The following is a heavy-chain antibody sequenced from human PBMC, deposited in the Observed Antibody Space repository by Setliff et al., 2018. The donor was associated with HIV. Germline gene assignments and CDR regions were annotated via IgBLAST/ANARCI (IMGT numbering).Heavy chain of an antibody. CDR3: TKTMYSSRWSGFDY. Sequence: GGSLRLSCAASGFTFSDYYLNWFRLAPGKGLEWISHITNTGSSTNYAGSVKGRFTISRDNSKNTLYLQMNSLRVEDTAVYYCTKTMYSSRWSGFDYWGQGTPVTVSS. V-gene: IGHV3-11*06. D-gene: IGHD6-13*01. CDR2: ITNTGSST. CDR1: GFTFSDYY. J-gene: IGHJ4*02.